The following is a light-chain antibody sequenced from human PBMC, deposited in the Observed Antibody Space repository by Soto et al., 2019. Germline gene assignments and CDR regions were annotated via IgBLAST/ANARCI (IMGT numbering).Light chain of an antibody. CDR3: QQYNVYPWT. J-gene: IGKJ1*01. CDR1: QSVRSS. CDR2: HAS. Sequence: DIVLTQSPSTLSASPGDRATIACRASQSVRSSLTWYQQKPGQAPKLLIYHASNLQSGVPSRFSGSGSGTEFTLTISSLQPEDFATYYCQQYNVYPWTFGQGTKVDIK. V-gene: IGKV1-5*01.